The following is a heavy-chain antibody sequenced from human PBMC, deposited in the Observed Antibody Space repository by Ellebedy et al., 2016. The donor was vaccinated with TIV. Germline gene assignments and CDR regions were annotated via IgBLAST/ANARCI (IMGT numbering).Heavy chain of an antibody. V-gene: IGHV3-23*01. CDR1: GFTFSSCT. J-gene: IGHJ4*02. D-gene: IGHD5-18*01. CDR3: AKDRGYSYGIFDQ. Sequence: PGGSLRLSCAASGFTFSSCTMNWVRQAPGKGLEWVSSISGGGAATYYADSVKGRFTISRDKSKNTLYLQMNSLRPEDTALYYCAKDRGYSYGIFDQWGQGTLVTVSS. CDR2: ISGGGAAT.